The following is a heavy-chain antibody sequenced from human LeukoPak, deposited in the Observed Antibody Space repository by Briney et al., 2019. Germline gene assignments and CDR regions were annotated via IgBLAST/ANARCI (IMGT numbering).Heavy chain of an antibody. CDR3: ARDQEGFDY. V-gene: IGHV1-46*01. CDR2: IYPRDGST. Sequence: ASVKVSCKASGYTFTSNYIHWVRQAPGQGLEWMGMIYPRDGSTSYAQKFQGRVTVTRNTSTSTVHMELSGLRSEDTAVYYCARDQEGFDYWGPGTLVTVSS. J-gene: IGHJ4*02. CDR1: GYTFTSNY.